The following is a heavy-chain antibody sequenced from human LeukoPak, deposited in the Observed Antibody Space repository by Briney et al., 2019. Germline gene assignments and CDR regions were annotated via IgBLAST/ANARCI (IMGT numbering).Heavy chain of an antibody. V-gene: IGHV5-51*01. CDR2: IYPGDSDT. J-gene: IGHJ3*01. Sequence: GESLKISCKGSGYSFSSYWIGCVRQMPGKGLEWMGIIYPGDSDTRYSPSFEGQVTISADKSISTAYLQWSSLKASDTAMYYCARPRELYGGNYDAFDAWGQGTMVTVSS. D-gene: IGHD4-23*01. CDR1: GYSFSSYW. CDR3: ARPRELYGGNYDAFDA.